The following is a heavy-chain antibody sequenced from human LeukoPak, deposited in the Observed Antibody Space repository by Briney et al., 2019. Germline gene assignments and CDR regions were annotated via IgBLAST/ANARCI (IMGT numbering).Heavy chain of an antibody. CDR2: IYYSGST. Sequence: NPSETLSLTCTVSGGSISSSSYYWGWIRQPPGKGLEWIGSIYYSGSTYYNPSLKSRVTISVDTSKNQFSLKLSSVTAADTAVYYCARRRSGVRGDMTIGWFDRWGQGTLVTVSS. CDR3: ARRRSGVRGDMTIGWFDR. V-gene: IGHV4-39*01. J-gene: IGHJ5*02. CDR1: GGSISSSSYY. D-gene: IGHD3-10*01.